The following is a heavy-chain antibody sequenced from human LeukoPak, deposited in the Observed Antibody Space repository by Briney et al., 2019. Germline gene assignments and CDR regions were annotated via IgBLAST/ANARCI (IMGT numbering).Heavy chain of an antibody. J-gene: IGHJ4*02. CDR2: ISAYNGNT. D-gene: IGHD3-3*01. CDR3: ARVRFLEWLLPDGD. V-gene: IGHV1-18*01. Sequence: APLKDSCKASGYTFTNYAISWVRQPPGQGLEWMGWISAYNGNTNYAQKLQGRITRTTDTSTSTAYMELRSLRSDDTAVYYCARVRFLEWLLPDGDWGQGTLVTVSS. CDR1: GYTFTNYA.